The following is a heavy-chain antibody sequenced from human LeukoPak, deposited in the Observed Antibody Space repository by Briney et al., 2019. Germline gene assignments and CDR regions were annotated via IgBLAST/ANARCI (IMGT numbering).Heavy chain of an antibody. CDR1: EFTFTSYE. J-gene: IGHJ4*02. V-gene: IGHV3-21*01. Sequence: GGPLRLSCAASEFTFTSYEMNWVRQAPGKGLEWVSSISSSSSSYIYYADSVKGRFTISRDNSKNTLYLQMNSLRAEDTAVYYRARDSAYEAAAGTPTPSHWGQGTLVTVSS. D-gene: IGHD6-13*01. CDR2: ISSSSSSYI. CDR3: ARDSAYEAAAGTPTPSH.